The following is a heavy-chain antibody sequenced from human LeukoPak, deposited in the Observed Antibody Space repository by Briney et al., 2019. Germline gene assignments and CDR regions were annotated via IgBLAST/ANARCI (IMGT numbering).Heavy chain of an antibody. CDR1: GGSFSGYY. D-gene: IGHD3-10*01. CDR2: INHSGST. CDR3: ARGTGTITYYGSGRPPPNWFDP. J-gene: IGHJ5*02. Sequence: SETLSLTCAVYGGSFSGYYWSWIRKPPGKGLECIGEINHSGSTNYNPSLKGRVPISVDTSKNQFSLKLSSVTAADTAVYYCARGTGTITYYGSGRPPPNWFDPWGQGTLVTVSS. V-gene: IGHV4-34*01.